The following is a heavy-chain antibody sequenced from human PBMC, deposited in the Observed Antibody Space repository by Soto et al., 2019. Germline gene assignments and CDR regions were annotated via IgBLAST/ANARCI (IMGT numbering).Heavy chain of an antibody. D-gene: IGHD2-15*01. J-gene: IGHJ6*02. CDR3: ARPVCSGGSCGGMDV. CDR2: IWYDGSNK. CDR1: GFTFSRYG. V-gene: IGHV3-33*01. Sequence: PGGSLRISCATSGFTFSRYGMHWVRQAPGKGLEGVAVIWYDGSNKKYADSVKGRFTIYRDNSKNRLYLQMNSLRVEDTAVYYCARPVCSGGSCGGMDVWGQGTTVTVSS.